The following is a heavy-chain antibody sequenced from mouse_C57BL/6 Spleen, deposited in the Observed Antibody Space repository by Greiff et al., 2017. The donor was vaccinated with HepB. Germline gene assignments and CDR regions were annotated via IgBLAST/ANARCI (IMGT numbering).Heavy chain of an antibody. CDR2: IYPSDSET. Sequence: VQLQQPGAELVRPGSSVKLSCKASGYTFTSYWMDWVKQRPGQGLEWIGNIYPSDSETHYNQKFKDKATLTVDKSSSTAYMQLSSLTSEDSAVYYCARCSLGYFDVWGTGTPVTVSS. CDR1: GYTFTSYW. J-gene: IGHJ1*03. V-gene: IGHV1-61*01. CDR3: ARCSLGYFDV.